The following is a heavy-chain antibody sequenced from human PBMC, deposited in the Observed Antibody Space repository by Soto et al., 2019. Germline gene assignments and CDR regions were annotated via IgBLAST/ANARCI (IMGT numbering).Heavy chain of an antibody. CDR1: GYTFTSYD. CDR3: ARGRGTTVLHKRYYGMDV. Sequence: QVQLVQSGAEVKKPGASVKVSCKASGYTFTSYDINWVRQATGQGLEWMGWMNPNSGNTGYAQKFQGRVTMTRNTXIXTXAIERSSLRSEDTAVYYCARGRGTTVLHKRYYGMDVWGQGTTVTVSS. V-gene: IGHV1-8*01. D-gene: IGHD4-17*01. CDR2: MNPNSGNT. J-gene: IGHJ6*02.